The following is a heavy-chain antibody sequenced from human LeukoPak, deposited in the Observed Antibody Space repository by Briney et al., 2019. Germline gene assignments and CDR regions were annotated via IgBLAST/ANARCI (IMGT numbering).Heavy chain of an antibody. Sequence: GRSLRLSCAASGFTFSYAWMNWVRQAPGKGLEWVGRIKSKSDGGTTDYAAPVKGRFTISRDDSKNTLYLQMNSLKTEDSAVYYCTTDPTYYYGSGSSDYWGQGTLVTVSS. CDR2: IKSKSDGGTT. CDR1: GFTFSYAW. J-gene: IGHJ4*02. V-gene: IGHV3-15*01. CDR3: TTDPTYYYGSGSSDY. D-gene: IGHD3-10*01.